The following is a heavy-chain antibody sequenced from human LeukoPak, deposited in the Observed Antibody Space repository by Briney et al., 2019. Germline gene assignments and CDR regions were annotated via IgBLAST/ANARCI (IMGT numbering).Heavy chain of an antibody. J-gene: IGHJ6*02. D-gene: IGHD3-3*01. Sequence: GGSLRLSCAASGFTFSSYAMHWVRQAPGKGLEWVAVISYDGSNKYYADSVKGRFTISRDNSKNTLYLQMNSLRAEDTAVYYCARDRIVDFWSGYYYYYGMDVWGQGTTVTVSS. CDR2: ISYDGSNK. CDR3: ARDRIVDFWSGYYYYYGMDV. V-gene: IGHV3-30-3*01. CDR1: GFTFSSYA.